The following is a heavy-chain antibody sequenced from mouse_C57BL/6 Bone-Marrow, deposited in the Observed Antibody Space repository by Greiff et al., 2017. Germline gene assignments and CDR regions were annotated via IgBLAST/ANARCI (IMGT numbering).Heavy chain of an antibody. CDR2: IYPRDGST. D-gene: IGHD2-2*01. V-gene: IGHV1-78*01. J-gene: IGHJ2*01. CDR3: ARKGVYYGYDEYYFDY. CDR1: GYTFTDHT. Sequence: VQLQESDAELVKPGASVKISCKVSGYTFTDHTIHWMKQRPEQGLEWIGYIYPRDGSTKYNEKFKGKATLTADKSSSTAYMQLNSLTSEDSAVYFCARKGVYYGYDEYYFDYWGQGTTLTVSS.